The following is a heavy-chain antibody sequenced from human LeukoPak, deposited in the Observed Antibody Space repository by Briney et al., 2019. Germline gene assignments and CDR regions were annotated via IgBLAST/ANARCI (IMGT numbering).Heavy chain of an antibody. CDR1: GYTFTNYY. D-gene: IGHD1-26*01. V-gene: IGHV1-69*06. Sequence: GASVKVSCKASGYTFTNYYIHWVRQAPGQGLEWMGGIIPIFGTAIYAQKFQGRVTMTEDTSTDTAYMELSSLRSEDTAVYYCATDRSGGGGSYGYWGQGTLVTVSS. CDR2: IIPIFGTA. CDR3: ATDRSGGGGSYGY. J-gene: IGHJ4*02.